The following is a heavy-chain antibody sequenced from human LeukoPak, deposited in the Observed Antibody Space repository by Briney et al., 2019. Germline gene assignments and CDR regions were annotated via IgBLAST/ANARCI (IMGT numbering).Heavy chain of an antibody. CDR3: GRPNYTTSLKYRVTISVDLSKNQFSLKLTSVTAADTAMDDCARGYCSGGTCYGYFDL. CDR2: IYYSGRT. Sequence: SETLSLTCTVSGVSISSYNRSWIRQPPGKGLECMGYIYYSGRTNYNPSPKSRVSISVETSKNHCSLTLSTGTAADTPAYYCGRPNYTTSLKYRVTISVDLSKNQFSLKLTSVTAADTAMDDCARGYCSGGTCYGYFDLWGRGTLVTVSS. CDR1: GVSISSYN. J-gene: IGHJ2*01. V-gene: IGHV4-59*08. D-gene: IGHD1-14*01.